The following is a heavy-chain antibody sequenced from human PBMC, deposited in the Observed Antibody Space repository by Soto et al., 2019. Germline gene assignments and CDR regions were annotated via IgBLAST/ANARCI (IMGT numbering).Heavy chain of an antibody. V-gene: IGHV3-11*01. CDR3: ARDKSPTFDYYYGMDV. CDR1: GFNFSDYY. J-gene: IGHJ6*02. CDR2: ISSRGTTI. Sequence: PGGSLRLSCAASGFNFSDYYMSWIRQAPGKGLEWVSYISSRGTTIYYADSVKGRFTISRDTAKNSLSLQMNSLRAEDTAVYYCARDKSPTFDYYYGMDVWGQGTTVTVSS.